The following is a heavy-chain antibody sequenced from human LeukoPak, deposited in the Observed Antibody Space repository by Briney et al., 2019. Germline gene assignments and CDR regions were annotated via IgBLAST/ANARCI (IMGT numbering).Heavy chain of an antibody. Sequence: ASVKVSCKASGYTFTGYYMHWVRQAPGQGLEWMGWINPNSGGTNYAQKFQGRVTMTRDTSISTAYMELSRLRSDDTAVYYCARFGSGSYYLPHAFDIWGQGTMVTVSS. J-gene: IGHJ3*02. CDR2: INPNSGGT. D-gene: IGHD3-10*01. V-gene: IGHV1-2*02. CDR3: ARFGSGSYYLPHAFDI. CDR1: GYTFTGYY.